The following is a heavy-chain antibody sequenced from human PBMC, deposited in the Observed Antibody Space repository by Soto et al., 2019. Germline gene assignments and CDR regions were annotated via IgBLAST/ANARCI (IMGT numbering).Heavy chain of an antibody. J-gene: IGHJ5*02. CDR1: GGSISSGGYY. CDR3: ARDGYYDFWSGYRYENWFDP. Sequence: LSLTCTVSGGSISSGGYYWSWIRQHPGKGLEWIGYIYYSGSTYYSPSLKSRVTISVDTSKNQFSLKLSSVTAADTAVYYCARDGYYDFWSGYRYENWFDPWGQGTLVTVS. V-gene: IGHV4-31*03. CDR2: IYYSGST. D-gene: IGHD3-3*01.